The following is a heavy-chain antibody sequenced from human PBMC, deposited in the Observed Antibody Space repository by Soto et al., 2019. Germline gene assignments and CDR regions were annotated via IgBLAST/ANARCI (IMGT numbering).Heavy chain of an antibody. CDR2: ISAYNGNT. CDR1: GYTFTSYG. V-gene: IGHV1-18*01. D-gene: IGHD3-22*01. J-gene: IGHJ6*02. CDR3: GRDNDSRRHGPQHYYCGMDV. Sequence: ASVKVSCKASGYTFTSYGISWVRQAPGQGLEWMGWISAYNGNTNYAQKLQGRVTMTTDTSTSTAYMELRSLRSDDTAVYYCGRDNDSRRHGPQHYYCGMDVCGRXTTVTVAS.